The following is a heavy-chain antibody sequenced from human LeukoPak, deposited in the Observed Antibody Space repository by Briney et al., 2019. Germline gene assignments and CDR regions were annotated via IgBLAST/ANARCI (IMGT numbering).Heavy chain of an antibody. J-gene: IGHJ6*02. Sequence: GGSLRLSCAASGFTFSSYGMHWVRQAPGKGLEWVAVIWYDGSNKYYADSVKGRFTISRDNAKNSLYLQMNSLRAEDTAVYYCARDRDSSSWTDYYYGMDVWGQGTTVTVSS. CDR1: GFTFSSYG. V-gene: IGHV3-33*01. CDR2: IWYDGSNK. D-gene: IGHD6-13*01. CDR3: ARDRDSSSWTDYYYGMDV.